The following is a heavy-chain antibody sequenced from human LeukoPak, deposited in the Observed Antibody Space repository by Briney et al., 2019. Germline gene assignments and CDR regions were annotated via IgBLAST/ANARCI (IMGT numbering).Heavy chain of an antibody. CDR2: ISGTGYNT. D-gene: IGHD3-10*01. V-gene: IGHV3-23*01. J-gene: IGHJ4*02. Sequence: GGSLRLSCAASGFTFRNCAMSWVRQAPGKGLEWVSGISGTGYNTYYADSVKGRFTIPRDNSKNTLYLQMNSLGAEDTAVYYCAKHVSGSLFYFDYWGQRTLVTVSS. CDR3: AKHVSGSLFYFDY. CDR1: GFTFRNCA.